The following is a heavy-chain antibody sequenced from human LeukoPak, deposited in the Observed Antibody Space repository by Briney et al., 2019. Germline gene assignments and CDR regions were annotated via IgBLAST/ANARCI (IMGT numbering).Heavy chain of an antibody. CDR1: GGSISSGSYY. J-gene: IGHJ4*02. V-gene: IGHV4-61*02. Sequence: SETLSLTCTVSGGSISSGSYYWSWIRQPAGKGLEWIGRIYTSGSTNYNPSLKSRVAISVDTSKNQFSLKLSSVTAADTAVYYCARDRKYYYVSSGYYNYYFDYWGQGTLVTVSS. D-gene: IGHD3-22*01. CDR3: ARDRKYYYVSSGYYNYYFDY. CDR2: IYTSGST.